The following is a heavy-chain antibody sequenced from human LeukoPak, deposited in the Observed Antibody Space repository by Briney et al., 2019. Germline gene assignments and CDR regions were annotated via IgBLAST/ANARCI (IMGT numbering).Heavy chain of an antibody. D-gene: IGHD2-21*02. J-gene: IGHJ4*02. CDR2: INSSGGST. CDR1: GYTFTSYY. CDR3: ARGGVFGCGGDCFFDY. Sequence: GASVKVSCKASGYTFTSYYMHWVRQAPGQGLEWLGIINSSGGSTNYAQKFQGRVTMTRDTSTSTDYMELSSLRSEDTAVYYCARGGVFGCGGDCFFDYWGQGTLVTVSS. V-gene: IGHV1-46*01.